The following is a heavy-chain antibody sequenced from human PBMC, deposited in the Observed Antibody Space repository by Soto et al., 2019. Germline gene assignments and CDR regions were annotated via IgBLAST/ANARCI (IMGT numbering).Heavy chain of an antibody. J-gene: IGHJ5*01. CDR3: AKEGSGSYPLGWPDS. CDR2: IWYDGSNK. CDR1: GFTFSSYG. Sequence: GGSLRLSCAASGFTFSSYGMHWVRQAPGKGLEWVAVIWYDGSNKYYADSVKGRFTISRDNSKNTLYLQMNSLRAEDTAVYYCAKEGSGSYPLGWPDSWGQGTQVTVSS. D-gene: IGHD5-12*01. V-gene: IGHV3-33*06.